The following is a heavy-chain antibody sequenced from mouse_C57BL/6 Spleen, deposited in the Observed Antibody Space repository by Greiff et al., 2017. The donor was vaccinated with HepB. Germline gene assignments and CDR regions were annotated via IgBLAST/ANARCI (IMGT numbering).Heavy chain of an antibody. J-gene: IGHJ2*01. CDR2: IDPSDCET. Sequence: QVQLQQPGAELVRPGSSVKLSCKASGYTFTSYWMHWVKQRPIQGLEWIGNIDPSDCETHYNQKFKDKATLTVDKSSSTAYMQLSSLTSEDSAVYYCARRGPYSNDYWGQGTTLTVSS. CDR3: ARRGPYSNDY. D-gene: IGHD2-5*01. V-gene: IGHV1-52*01. CDR1: GYTFTSYW.